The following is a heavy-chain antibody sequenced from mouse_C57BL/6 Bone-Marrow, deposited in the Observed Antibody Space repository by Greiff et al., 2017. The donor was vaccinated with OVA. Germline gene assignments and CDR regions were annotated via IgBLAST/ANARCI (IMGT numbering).Heavy chain of an antibody. CDR3: ARDRAPYYFDY. CDR1: GFTFSSYA. V-gene: IGHV5-4*01. Sequence: EVQGVESGGGLVKPGGSLKLSCAASGFTFSSYAMSWVRQTPEKRLEWVATISDGGSYTYYPDNVKGRFTIYRDNAKNNLYLQMSHLKSEDTAMYYCARDRAPYYFDYWGQGTTLTVSS. J-gene: IGHJ2*01. CDR2: ISDGGSYT.